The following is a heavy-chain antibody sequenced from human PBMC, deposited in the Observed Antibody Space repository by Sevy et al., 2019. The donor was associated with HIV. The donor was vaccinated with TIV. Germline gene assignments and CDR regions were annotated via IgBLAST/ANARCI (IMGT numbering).Heavy chain of an antibody. Sequence: SETLSLTCTVSGGSISSLNYYWSWIRQHPGKGLEWIGYISYSGRTSYNPSLKSRLTISLDTSKNQFSLRLSPVTAADTALFFCARANAYLTSDAFDLWGQGTMVTVSS. CDR1: GGSISSLNYY. CDR3: ARANAYLTSDAFDL. J-gene: IGHJ3*01. D-gene: IGHD1-26*01. CDR2: ISYSGRT. V-gene: IGHV4-31*03.